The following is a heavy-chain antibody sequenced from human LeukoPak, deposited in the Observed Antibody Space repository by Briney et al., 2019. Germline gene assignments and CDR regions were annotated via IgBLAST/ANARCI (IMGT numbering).Heavy chain of an antibody. CDR2: INPNSGGT. CDR3: ARRSSPWLLLPYY. J-gene: IGHJ4*02. V-gene: IGHV1-2*02. CDR1: GYTFTGCY. Sequence: ASVKVSCKASGYTFTGCYMHWVRQAPGQGLEWMGWINPNSGGTNYAQKFQGRVTMTRDTSISTAYMELSRLRSDDTAVYYCARRSSPWLLLPYYWGQGTLVTVSS. D-gene: IGHD3-22*01.